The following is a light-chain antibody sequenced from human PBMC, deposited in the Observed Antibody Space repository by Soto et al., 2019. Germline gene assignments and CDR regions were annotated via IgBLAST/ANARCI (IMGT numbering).Light chain of an antibody. Sequence: QLVLTQPPSASGTPGQRGTISCSGSSSNIGTNTANWHQQLPGTAPRLLSYSTNQRPSRVPDRFSGSKSGTSASLAISGLQSDDEADYYCATWDDSLNGWRFGGGTKVTVL. J-gene: IGLJ3*02. CDR3: ATWDDSLNGWR. CDR2: STN. CDR1: SSNIGTNT. V-gene: IGLV1-44*01.